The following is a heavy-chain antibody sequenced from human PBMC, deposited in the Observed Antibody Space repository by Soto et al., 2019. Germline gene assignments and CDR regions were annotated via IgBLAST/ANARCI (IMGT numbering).Heavy chain of an antibody. Sequence: QVHLLLQSGAEVKKPGSSAKVSCKASGGTPSNSAISWVRQDPGQGLEWMGGIIPVFGLVKYAKNIQGRVTITADESTNTAYMELGSLRHEATAVYYCGGGRIVVVGRRAYYGMDVWGQGTTVTVSS. CDR1: GGTPSNSA. CDR3: GGGRIVVVGRRAYYGMDV. V-gene: IGHV1-69*01. J-gene: IGHJ6*02. CDR2: IIPVFGLV. D-gene: IGHD3-22*01.